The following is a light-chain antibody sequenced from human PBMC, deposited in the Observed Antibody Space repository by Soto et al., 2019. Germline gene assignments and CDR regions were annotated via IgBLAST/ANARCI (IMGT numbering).Light chain of an antibody. J-gene: IGLJ1*01. V-gene: IGLV2-14*03. Sequence: QSALTQPASVSGSPGQSITISCTGTSSDVGGYNYVSWYQQHPDKAPKLMIYEVSNRPSGVSNRFSGSKSGNTASLTISGLQAEDEADYYCSSYTSSSPLGYVFGTGTKATVL. CDR2: EVS. CDR1: SSDVGGYNY. CDR3: SSYTSSSPLGYV.